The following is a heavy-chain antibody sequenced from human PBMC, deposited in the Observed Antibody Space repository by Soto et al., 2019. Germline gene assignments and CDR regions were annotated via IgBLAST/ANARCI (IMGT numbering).Heavy chain of an antibody. J-gene: IGHJ5*01. CDR2: IHPSDSET. CDR1: GYNFTAYW. V-gene: IGHV5-51*01. Sequence: EVQLVQSGAEVKKPGESLKISCEISGYNFTAYWLGWVRQMPGKGLEWMGNIHPSDSETHYRPSFQGQVTFSADKSISTAYLQWATLKASDTAIYFCARLGSPGAIFLDSWGQEPCSPSPQ. CDR3: ARLGSPGAIFLDS. D-gene: IGHD6-25*01.